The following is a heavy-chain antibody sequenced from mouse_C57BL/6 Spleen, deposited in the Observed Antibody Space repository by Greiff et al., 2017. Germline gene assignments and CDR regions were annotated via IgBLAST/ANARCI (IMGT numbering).Heavy chain of an antibody. J-gene: IGHJ3*01. D-gene: IGHD1-1*01. CDR3: TTNYYGSSQFAY. V-gene: IGHV14-4*01. CDR1: GFNIKDDY. CDR2: FDPENGDT. Sequence: EVQLQQSGAELVRPGASVKLSCTASGFNIKDDYMHWVKQRPEQGLEWIGWFDPENGDTEYASKFQGKATITADTSSNTAYLQLSSLTSEDTAVYYCTTNYYGSSQFAYWGQGTLVTVSA.